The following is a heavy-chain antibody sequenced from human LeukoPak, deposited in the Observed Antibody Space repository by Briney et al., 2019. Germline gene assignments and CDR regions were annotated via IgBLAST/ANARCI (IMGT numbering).Heavy chain of an antibody. J-gene: IGHJ5*02. V-gene: IGHV1-46*01. CDR2: INPTGGST. CDR1: GYTFTSYY. D-gene: IGHD1-26*01. Sequence: ASVKVSCKASGYTFTSYYMHWVRHAPGQGLEWMGLINPTGGSTGYAQKFQGRVTMTRDMSTSTDYMELSSLRSEVTAMYYCARDNSVGDYAWWFDPWGQGTLVTVS. CDR3: ARDNSVGDYAWWFDP.